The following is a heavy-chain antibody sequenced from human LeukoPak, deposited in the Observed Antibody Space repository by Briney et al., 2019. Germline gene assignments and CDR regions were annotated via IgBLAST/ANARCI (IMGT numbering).Heavy chain of an antibody. V-gene: IGHV4-4*07. CDR1: GGSISNYY. CDR2: ISTSGSA. D-gene: IGHD3-22*01. CDR3: ARELDFYDSSGYSGFDS. J-gene: IGHJ3*02. Sequence: SETLSLTCTVSGGSISNYYWSWIRQPAEKGLKWIGRISTSGSANYNPSLQSRVIMSVDTSKNQFSLKLRSVSAADTAVYYCARELDFYDSSGYSGFDSWGQGTMVTVSS.